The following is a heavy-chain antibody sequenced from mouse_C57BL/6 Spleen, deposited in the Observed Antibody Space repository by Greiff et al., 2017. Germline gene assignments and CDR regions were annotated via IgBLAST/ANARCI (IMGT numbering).Heavy chain of an antibody. J-gene: IGHJ4*01. Sequence: QVQLQQSGAELVMPGASVKLSCKASGYTFTSYWMHWVKQRPGQGLEWIGELDPSDSYTNYNQKFKGKSTLTVYKSSSTAYMQLSSLTSEDSAVYYCARGGDYSAMDYWGQGTSVTVSS. CDR3: ARGGDYSAMDY. V-gene: IGHV1-69*01. CDR2: LDPSDSYT. CDR1: GYTFTSYW.